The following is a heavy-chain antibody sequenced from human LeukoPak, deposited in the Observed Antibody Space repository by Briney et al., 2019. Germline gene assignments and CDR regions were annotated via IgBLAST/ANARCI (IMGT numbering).Heavy chain of an antibody. Sequence: SETLSLTCTVSGYSISSGYYWGWIRQPPGKGLEWVGSIYHSGSAYYNPSLKSRVAISVDTSKNQFSLKLSSVTAADTAVYYCARAGVRGALGGIAPSWYGGYWGQGTLVTVSS. J-gene: IGHJ4*02. CDR3: ARAGVRGALGGIAPSWYGGY. CDR2: IYHSGSA. D-gene: IGHD6-13*01. V-gene: IGHV4-38-2*02. CDR1: GYSISSGYY.